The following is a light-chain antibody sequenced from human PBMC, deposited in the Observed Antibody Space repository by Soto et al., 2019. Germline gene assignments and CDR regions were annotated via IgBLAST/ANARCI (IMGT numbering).Light chain of an antibody. Sequence: EILMTQSPATLSVSPGERATLSCRASQSVSNNLAWYQQTPGQAPRILIFGASTRDTGIPARFGGSGSGTDFTLTISRLETEDFEVYYCQQRSNWPLTFGGGTKVDIK. CDR3: QQRSNWPLT. CDR1: QSVSNN. CDR2: GAS. J-gene: IGKJ4*01. V-gene: IGKV3-15*01.